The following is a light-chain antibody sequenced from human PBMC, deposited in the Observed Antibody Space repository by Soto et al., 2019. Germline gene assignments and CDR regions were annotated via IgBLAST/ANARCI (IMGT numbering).Light chain of an antibody. J-gene: IGKJ5*01. CDR3: QQANSFLT. V-gene: IGKV3D-20*02. CDR2: DTS. CDR1: QSVSSSY. Sequence: EIVLTQSPGTLSFSPGERATLSCRASQSVSSSYLAWYQQKPGQAPRLLIYDTSTRATGIPARFSGSGSGTEFTLTISSLQPEDFATYYCQQANSFLTFGQGTRLEIK.